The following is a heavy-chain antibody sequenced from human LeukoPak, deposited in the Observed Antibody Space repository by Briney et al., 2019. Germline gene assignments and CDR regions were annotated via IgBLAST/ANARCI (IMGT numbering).Heavy chain of an antibody. J-gene: IGHJ4*02. CDR2: ISAYNGHT. V-gene: IGHV1-18*01. D-gene: IGHD3-22*01. CDR1: GYTFTSYG. Sequence: ASVKVSCKASGYTFTSYGISWVRQAPEQGLEWMGWISAYNGHTNYAQKLQGRVTMTTDTSTSTAYMELRSLRSDDTAVYYCGRADSSGYYHFDYWGQGTLVTVSS. CDR3: GRADSSGYYHFDY.